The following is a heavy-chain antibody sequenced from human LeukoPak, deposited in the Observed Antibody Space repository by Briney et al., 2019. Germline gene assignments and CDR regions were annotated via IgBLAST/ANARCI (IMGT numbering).Heavy chain of an antibody. J-gene: IGHJ6*02. CDR3: ARDSVWYDSSNGMDV. V-gene: IGHV3-48*03. Sequence: GGSLRLSCAASGFTFSSYEKNWVRQAPGKGLEWVSYISSSGSTIYYADSVKGRFTISRDNAKNSLYLQMNSLRAEDTAVYYCARDSVWYDSSNGMDVWGQGTTVTVSS. CDR2: ISSSGSTI. D-gene: IGHD3-22*01. CDR1: GFTFSSYE.